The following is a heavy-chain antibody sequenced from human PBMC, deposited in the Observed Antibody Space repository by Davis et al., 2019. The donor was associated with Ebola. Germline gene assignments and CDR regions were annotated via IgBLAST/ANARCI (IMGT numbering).Heavy chain of an antibody. D-gene: IGHD6-6*01. CDR1: GYTLADLS. CDR3: ARDRLYCASGDGQVVRCLLSDY. Sequence: AASVKVSCKVSGYTLADLSMHWVRQAPGKGLEWMGGFDPEDGETIYAQKFQGRVTMTEDTSTDTAYMELSSLRSDDTAVYYCARDRLYCASGDGQVVRCLLSDYWGQGTLVTVSS. J-gene: IGHJ4*02. V-gene: IGHV1-24*01. CDR2: FDPEDGET.